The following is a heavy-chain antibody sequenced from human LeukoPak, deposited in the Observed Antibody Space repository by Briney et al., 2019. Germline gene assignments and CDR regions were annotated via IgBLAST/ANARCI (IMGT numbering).Heavy chain of an antibody. CDR2: IKQDGSEK. J-gene: IGHJ4*02. Sequence: PGGSLRLSCAASGFTFSSYWMSWVRQAPGKGLEWVANIKQDGSEKYYVDSVKGRFTISRDNAKNSLYLQMNSLRAEDTAVYYCVKSRRVGANQRGLFDYWGQGTLVTVSP. CDR3: VKSRRVGANQRGLFDY. CDR1: GFTFSSYW. V-gene: IGHV3-7*01. D-gene: IGHD1-26*01.